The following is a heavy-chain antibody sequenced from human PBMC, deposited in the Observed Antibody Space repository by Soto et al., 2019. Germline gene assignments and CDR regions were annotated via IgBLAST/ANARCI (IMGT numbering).Heavy chain of an antibody. CDR1: GRSISSSSSY. J-gene: IGHJ6*02. CDR2: IYYSGST. CDR3: ARRLYYDSSGFEGGGMDV. Sequence: SATLSLTCPLTGRSISSSSSYWDLIRQPPGKGLEWIGGIYYSGSTYYNPSLKSRVTISVDTSKNQFSLKLSSVTAADTAVYYCARRLYYDSSGFEGGGMDVWGQGTTVT. D-gene: IGHD3-22*01. V-gene: IGHV4-39*01.